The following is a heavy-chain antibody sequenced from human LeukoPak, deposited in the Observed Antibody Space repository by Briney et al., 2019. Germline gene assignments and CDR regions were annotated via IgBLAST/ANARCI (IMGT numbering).Heavy chain of an antibody. Sequence: GGSLRLSCAASGFTLSSYGMHWVRQAPGKGLEWVAFIRYDGSNKYYADSVKGRFTISRDNSKNTLYLQMNSLRAEDTAVYYCAKGGIGYYDSSGTDNWFDPWGQGTLVTVSS. CDR1: GFTLSSYG. CDR3: AKGGIGYYDSSGTDNWFDP. J-gene: IGHJ5*02. D-gene: IGHD3-22*01. CDR2: IRYDGSNK. V-gene: IGHV3-30*02.